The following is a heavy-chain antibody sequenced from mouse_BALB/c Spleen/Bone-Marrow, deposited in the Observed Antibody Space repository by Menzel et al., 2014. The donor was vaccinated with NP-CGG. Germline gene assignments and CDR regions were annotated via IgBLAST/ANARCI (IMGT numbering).Heavy chain of an antibody. CDR3: ARGIYYGNLDY. J-gene: IGHJ2*01. V-gene: IGHV4-1*02. CDR1: GFDFRRYW. CDR2: INPDSRTI. Sequence: EVKLVESGGGLVQPGGSLKLSCAASGFDFRRYWMSWVRQAPGKGLQWIGEINPDSRTINYTPSLKDKFIITRDNAKNALYQQMSQVRSEDTALYCGARGIYYGNLDYWGQGTTLTVSS. D-gene: IGHD2-1*01.